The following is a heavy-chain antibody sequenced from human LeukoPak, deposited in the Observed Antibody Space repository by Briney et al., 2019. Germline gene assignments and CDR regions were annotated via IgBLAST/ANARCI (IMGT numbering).Heavy chain of an antibody. D-gene: IGHD5-12*01. CDR3: ARHRKWLQKGGWFDP. Sequence: SETLSLTCAVYGGSFSGYYWSWIRQPPGKGLEWIGEINHSGSTNYNPSPKSRVTISVDTSKNQFSLKLSSVTAADTAVYYCARHRKWLQKGGWFDPWGLGTLVTVSS. J-gene: IGHJ5*02. CDR1: GGSFSGYY. V-gene: IGHV4-34*01. CDR2: INHSGST.